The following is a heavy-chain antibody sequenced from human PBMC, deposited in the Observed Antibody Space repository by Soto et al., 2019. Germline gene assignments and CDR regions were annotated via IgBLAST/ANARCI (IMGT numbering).Heavy chain of an antibody. V-gene: IGHV3-23*01. CDR1: GFTFSSYA. Sequence: EVQLLESGGGLVQPGGSLRLSCAASGFTFSSYAMSWVRQAPGKGLEWVSAISGSGGSTYYADSVKGRFTISRDNSKNTLYLQMNGLRAEDTAVYYCATTSYCSGGSCYHGGAFDIWGQGTMVTVSS. J-gene: IGHJ3*02. D-gene: IGHD2-15*01. CDR3: ATTSYCSGGSCYHGGAFDI. CDR2: ISGSGGST.